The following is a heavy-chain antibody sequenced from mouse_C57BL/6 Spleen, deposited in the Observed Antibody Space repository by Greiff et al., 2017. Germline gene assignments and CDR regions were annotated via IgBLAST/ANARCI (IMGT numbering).Heavy chain of an antibody. CDR1: GYTFTDHT. V-gene: IGHV1-78*01. CDR3: ARAAYYSNLPWYFDV. Sequence: VQLQESDAELVKPGASVKISCKVSGYTFTDHTIHWMKQRPEQGLEWIGYIYPRDGSTKYNEKFKGKATLTADKSSSTAYMQLNSLTSEDSAVYFCARAAYYSNLPWYFDVWGTGTTVTVSS. J-gene: IGHJ1*03. D-gene: IGHD2-5*01. CDR2: IYPRDGST.